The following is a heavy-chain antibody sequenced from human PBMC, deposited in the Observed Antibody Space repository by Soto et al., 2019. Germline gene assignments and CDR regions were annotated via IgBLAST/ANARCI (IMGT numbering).Heavy chain of an antibody. V-gene: IGHV3-43D*04. CDR1: GFTFDDYA. D-gene: IGHD2-2*01. J-gene: IGHJ6*02. Sequence: EVQLVESGGVVVQPGGSLRLSCAASGFTFDDYAMHWVRQAPGKGLEWVSLISWDGGSTYYADSVKGRFTISRDNSKNSLYLQMNSLRAEDTALYYCAKDPNPLGYCSSTSCYGRREGYYYGMDVWGQGTTVTVSS. CDR2: ISWDGGST. CDR3: AKDPNPLGYCSSTSCYGRREGYYYGMDV.